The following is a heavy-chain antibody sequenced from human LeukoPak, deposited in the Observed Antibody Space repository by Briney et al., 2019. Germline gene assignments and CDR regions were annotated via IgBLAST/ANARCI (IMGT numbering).Heavy chain of an antibody. J-gene: IGHJ6*02. D-gene: IGHD2-2*01. CDR1: GFTVSSNY. V-gene: IGHV3-53*01. CDR2: IYSGGST. CDR3: ASGTSYCSSTSCYSDYYYGMDV. Sequence: GGSLRLSCAASGFTVSSNYMSWVRQAPGKGLEWVSVIYSGGSTYYADSVKGRFTISRDNSKNTLYLQMNSLRAEDTAVYYCASGTSYCSSTSCYSDYYYGMDVWGQGTTVTVSS.